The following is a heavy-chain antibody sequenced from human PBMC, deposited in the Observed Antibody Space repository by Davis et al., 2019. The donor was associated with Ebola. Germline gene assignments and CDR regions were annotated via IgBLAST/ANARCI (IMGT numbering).Heavy chain of an antibody. CDR1: GFTFSSYA. Sequence: GESLKISCAASGFTFSSYAMHWVRQAPGKGLEWVAVISYDGSNKYYADSVKGRFTISRGNSKNTLYLQMNSLRAEDTAVYYCARDWLVATLSYTYLFDYWGQGTLVTVSS. CDR3: ARDWLVATLSYTYLFDY. CDR2: ISYDGSNK. D-gene: IGHD5-12*01. J-gene: IGHJ4*02. V-gene: IGHV3-30-3*01.